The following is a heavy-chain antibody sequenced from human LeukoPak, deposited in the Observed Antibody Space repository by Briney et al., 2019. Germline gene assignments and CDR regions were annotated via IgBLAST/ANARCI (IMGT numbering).Heavy chain of an antibody. CDR3: TRTQDVTAIDY. CDR1: GGSISNY. V-gene: IGHV4-59*01. J-gene: IGHJ4*02. D-gene: IGHD2-21*02. Sequence: SETLSLTCTVSGGSISNYWSWIRQPPGKGLEWIGYIYSSGSTNYNPSLKSRVTMSVDTSKNQFSLKLSSVTAADTAVYYRTRTQDVTAIDYWGQGILVTVSS. CDR2: IYSSGST.